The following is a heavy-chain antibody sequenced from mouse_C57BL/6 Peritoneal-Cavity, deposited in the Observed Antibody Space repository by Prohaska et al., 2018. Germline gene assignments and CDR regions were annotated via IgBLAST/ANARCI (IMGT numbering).Heavy chain of an antibody. CDR1: GFTFSDYY. CDR3: AREDEWFAY. V-gene: IGHV5-16*01. Sequence: EVKLVESEGGLVQPGSSMKLSCTASGFTFSDYYMAWVRQVPEKGLEWVANINYDGSITYYLDSLKSRFIISRDNAKNILYLQMSSLKSEDTATYYCAREDEWFAYWGQGTLVTVSA. J-gene: IGHJ3*01. CDR2: INYDGSIT.